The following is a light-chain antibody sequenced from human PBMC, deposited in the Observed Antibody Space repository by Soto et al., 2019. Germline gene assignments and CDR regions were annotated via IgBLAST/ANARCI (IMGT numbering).Light chain of an antibody. CDR2: DAS. V-gene: IGKV1-39*01. CDR1: QRIMTS. CDR3: QQSYSVPPT. Sequence: DVQMTQSPSSLSASVGDRVTITCRASQRIMTSSNWYQQKPGKAPKFLIYDASSLQSEVPSRFSGSGSGTDFTLTISNLQPEDFATYYGQQSYSVPPTLGQGTKLEI. J-gene: IGKJ2*01.